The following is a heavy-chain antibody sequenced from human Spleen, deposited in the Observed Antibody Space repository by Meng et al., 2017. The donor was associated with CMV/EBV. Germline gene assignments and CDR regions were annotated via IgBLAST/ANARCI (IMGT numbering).Heavy chain of an antibody. D-gene: IGHD6-19*01. J-gene: IGHJ4*02. CDR3: ARDWRVVAVAGTLDY. CDR2: ISYDGSNK. Sequence: VGLVGAGGGVGQPGRSLRLSCAASGFTFSSYAMHWVRQAPGKGLEWVAVISYDGSNKYYADSVKGRFTISRDNSKNTLYLQMNSLRAEDTAVYYCARDWRVVAVAGTLDYWGQGTLVTVSS. CDR1: GFTFSSYA. V-gene: IGHV3-30-3*01.